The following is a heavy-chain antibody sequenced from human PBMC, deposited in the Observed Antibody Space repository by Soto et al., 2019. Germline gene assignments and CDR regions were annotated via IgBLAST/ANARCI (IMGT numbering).Heavy chain of an antibody. J-gene: IGHJ6*02. D-gene: IGHD1-26*01. CDR2: FSGPGGGT. CDR3: AKDQLEMATRADYYYGMDV. V-gene: IGHV3-23*01. Sequence: GGSLRLSCAASGFTFSRYAMSWVRQAPGKGLEWVSTFSGPGGGTYYADSVKGRFTISRDNFKSSLYLQMSSLRAEDTAVYYCAKDQLEMATRADYYYGMDVWGQGTTVTVSS. CDR1: GFTFSRYA.